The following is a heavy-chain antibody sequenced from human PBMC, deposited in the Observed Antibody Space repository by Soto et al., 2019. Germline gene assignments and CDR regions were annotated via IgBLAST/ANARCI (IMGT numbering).Heavy chain of an antibody. D-gene: IGHD1-26*01. Sequence: EVQLVESGGDLVQPGGSLRLSCAASGFTFSTYGMTWVRQAPGRGLEWLSYISSSGSTIYYAGSVSGRFTISRENAKTSLHLQMNSLRAEDTAVYYCSTAGAGRGESYSVSGGLDYLGQGTLVTASS. J-gene: IGHJ4*02. CDR1: GFTFSTYG. CDR3: STAGAGRGESYSVSGGLDY. CDR2: ISSSGSTI. V-gene: IGHV3-48*01.